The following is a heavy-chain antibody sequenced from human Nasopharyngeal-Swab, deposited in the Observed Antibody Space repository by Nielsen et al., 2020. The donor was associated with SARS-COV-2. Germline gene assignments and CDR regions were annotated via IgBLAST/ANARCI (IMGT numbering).Heavy chain of an antibody. J-gene: IGHJ4*02. CDR1: GGSFSSSSYY. D-gene: IGHD6-13*01. V-gene: IGHV4-39*01. CDR3: ARGNSSSWYMYYFDY. Sequence: SEPRSLPCTVSGGSFSSSSYYWGWIRQPPGKGLEWIGSIYYSGSTYYNPSLKSRVTISVDTSKNQFSLKLSSVTAADTAVYYCARGNSSSWYMYYFDYWGQGTLVTVSS. CDR2: IYYSGST.